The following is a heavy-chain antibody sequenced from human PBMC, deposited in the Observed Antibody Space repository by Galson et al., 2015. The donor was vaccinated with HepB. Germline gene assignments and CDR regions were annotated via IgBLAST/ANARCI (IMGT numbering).Heavy chain of an antibody. CDR2: IKTDGSER. D-gene: IGHD3-22*01. V-gene: IGHV3-7*03. Sequence: SLRLSCAASAFTFGTYWMAWVRQAPGQGLEWVASIKTDGSERNYVDSVRGRFTISRDNARSLLYLYMNSVRVDDTAVYYCVRVNSYDGSAYRVFDFWGQGAPVTVSS. CDR1: AFTFGTYW. CDR3: VRVNSYDGSAYRVFDF. J-gene: IGHJ4*02.